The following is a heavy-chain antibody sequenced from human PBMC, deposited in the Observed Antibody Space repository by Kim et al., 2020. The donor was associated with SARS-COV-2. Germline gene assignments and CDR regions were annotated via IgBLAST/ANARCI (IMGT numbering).Heavy chain of an antibody. CDR2: IYYSGST. V-gene: IGHV4-59*01. J-gene: IGHJ2*01. CDR1: GGSISSYY. Sequence: SETLSLTCTVSGGSISSYYWSWIRQPPVKGLEWIGYIYYSGSTNYNPSLKSRVTISVDTSKNQFSLKLSSVTAADTAVYYCARWACELIWFGELFNGNYWYFDLWGRGTLVTVSS. D-gene: IGHD3-10*01. CDR3: ARWACELIWFGELFNGNYWYFDL.